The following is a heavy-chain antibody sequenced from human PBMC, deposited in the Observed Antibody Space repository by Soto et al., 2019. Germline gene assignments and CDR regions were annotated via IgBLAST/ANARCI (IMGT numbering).Heavy chain of an antibody. CDR2: IKQDGSEK. D-gene: IGHD5-12*01. V-gene: IGHV3-7*03. CDR1: GFTFRSNW. Sequence: GGSLRLSCAASGFTFRSNWMSWVRQAPGKGLEWVANIKQDGSEKYYVDSVKGRFTISRDNAKNSLYLQMNSLRAEDTAVYYCATSGGGWLQPPVWGQGTLVTVSS. J-gene: IGHJ4*02. CDR3: ATSGGGWLQPPV.